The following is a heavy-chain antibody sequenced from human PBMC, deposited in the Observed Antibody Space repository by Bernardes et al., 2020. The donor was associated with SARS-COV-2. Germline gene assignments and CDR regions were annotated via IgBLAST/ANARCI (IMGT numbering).Heavy chain of an antibody. CDR2: ISGYNGDT. CDR3: ATVVGYSYGGGWFDP. Sequence: ASVKVSCKASGYTFSSYGISWVRQAPGQGLEWMGWISGYNGDTNYDQKFQDRLTMTTDTSTTTAYMELSSLTSDDTAVYYCATVVGYSYGGGWFDPWGQGTLVTVSS. D-gene: IGHD5-18*01. CDR1: GYTFSSYG. V-gene: IGHV1-18*01. J-gene: IGHJ5*02.